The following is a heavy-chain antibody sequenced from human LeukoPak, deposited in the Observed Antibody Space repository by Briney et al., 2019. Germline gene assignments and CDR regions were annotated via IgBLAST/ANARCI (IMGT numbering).Heavy chain of an antibody. CDR3: ARGYSSGYYDFDY. Sequence: GGSLRLSCAASGFTISSYSMNWVRQAPGKGLEWVSSISSSSSYIYYADSVKGRFTISRDNAKNSLYLQMNSLRAEDTAVYYCARGYSSGYYDFDYWGQGTLVTVSS. J-gene: IGHJ4*02. CDR1: GFTISSYS. V-gene: IGHV3-21*01. D-gene: IGHD3-22*01. CDR2: ISSSSSYI.